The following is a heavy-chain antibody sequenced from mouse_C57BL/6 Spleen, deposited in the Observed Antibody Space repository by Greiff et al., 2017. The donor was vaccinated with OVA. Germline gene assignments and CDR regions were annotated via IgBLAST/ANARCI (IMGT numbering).Heavy chain of an antibody. CDR1: GFTFSSYG. CDR3: ARHFTTVVPFDY. D-gene: IGHD1-1*01. V-gene: IGHV5-6*01. CDR2: ISSGGSYT. Sequence: DVHLVESGGDLVKPGGSLKLSCAASGFTFSSYGMSWVRQTPDKRLEWVATISSGGSYTYYPDSVKGRFTISRDNAKNTLYLQMSSLKSEDTAMYYCARHFTTVVPFDYWGQGTTLTVSS. J-gene: IGHJ2*01.